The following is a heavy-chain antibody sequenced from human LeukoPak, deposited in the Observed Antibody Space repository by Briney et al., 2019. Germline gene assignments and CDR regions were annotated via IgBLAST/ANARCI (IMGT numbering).Heavy chain of an antibody. V-gene: IGHV5-51*01. CDR3: ARASRDGYNQNFDH. Sequence: GESLKISCKGSGYSFTSSWIGWLRQRPGKGLEWMGIIFPGGSETRYDPSFQGQVTISADSSTSTAYLQWSSLRASDTAMYYCARASRDGYNQNFDHWGQGTLVTVSS. J-gene: IGHJ4*02. CDR1: GYSFTSSW. D-gene: IGHD5-24*01. CDR2: IFPGGSET.